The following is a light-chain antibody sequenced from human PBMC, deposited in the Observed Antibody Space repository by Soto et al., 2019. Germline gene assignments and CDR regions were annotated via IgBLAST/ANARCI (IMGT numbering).Light chain of an antibody. CDR1: SSDVGGYNY. CDR2: EVG. Sequence: QSALTQPASVSGSPGQSITISCTGTSSDVGGYNYVSWYQQYPGKVPKLMIYEVGNRPSGVSNRFSGSKSGNTASLTISGLQAEDEADYYCSSYTSSNTLVFGGGTKLTVL. CDR3: SSYTSSNTLV. V-gene: IGLV2-14*01. J-gene: IGLJ3*02.